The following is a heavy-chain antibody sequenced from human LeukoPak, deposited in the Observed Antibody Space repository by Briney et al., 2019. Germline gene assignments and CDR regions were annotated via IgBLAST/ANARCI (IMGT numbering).Heavy chain of an antibody. CDR1: GFTFSSYS. CDR3: ARAPSGFYPYFDY. V-gene: IGHV3-48*01. D-gene: IGHD3-22*01. Sequence: GGSLRLSCAASGFTFSSYSMNWVRQAPGKGLECVSYISSSRSTIYYADSVKGRFTISRDNAKNSLYLQTDSLRAEDTAVYYCARAPSGFYPYFDYWGQGILVTVSS. J-gene: IGHJ4*02. CDR2: ISSSRSTI.